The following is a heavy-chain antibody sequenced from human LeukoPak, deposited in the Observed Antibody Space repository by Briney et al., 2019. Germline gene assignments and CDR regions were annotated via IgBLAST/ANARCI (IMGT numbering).Heavy chain of an antibody. CDR1: GFTFSRYS. CDR2: VDTSGAAT. CDR3: AKKGYADSGTYLYYFDY. D-gene: IGHD3-10*01. J-gene: IGHJ4*02. V-gene: IGHV3-23*01. Sequence: GGSLRLSCAASGFTFSRYSMNWVRQAPGKGLEWVSGVDTSGAATYYADSVKGRFTISRDNSKNTLYLQMNSLRAEDTAVYFCAKKGYADSGTYLYYFDYWGQGTLVTVSS.